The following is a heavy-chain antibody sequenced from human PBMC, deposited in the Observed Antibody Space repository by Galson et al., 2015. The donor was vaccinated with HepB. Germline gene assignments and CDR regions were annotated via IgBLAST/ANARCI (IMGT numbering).Heavy chain of an antibody. CDR2: TYYSGST. CDR1: GGSISSSSYY. CDR3: ASGVSNWFTPAYYFDY. V-gene: IGHV4-39*01. D-gene: IGHD6-13*01. Sequence: ETLSLTCTVSGGSISSSSYYWGWIRQPPGKGLEWIGSTYYSGSTYYNPSLKSRVTISVDTSKNQFSLKLSSVTAADTAVYYCASGVSNWFTPAYYFDYWGQGTLVTVSS. J-gene: IGHJ4*02.